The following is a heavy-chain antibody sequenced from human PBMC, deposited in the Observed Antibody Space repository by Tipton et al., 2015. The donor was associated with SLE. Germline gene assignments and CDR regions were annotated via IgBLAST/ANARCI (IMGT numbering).Heavy chain of an antibody. CDR1: GGSISSGSYY. CDR2: IYTSGST. D-gene: IGHD4-17*01. Sequence: TLSLTCTVSGGSISSGSYYWSWIRQPAGKGLEWIGHIYTSGSTNYNPSLKSRVTISVDTSKNQFSLKLSSVTAADTAVYYWARGADYGDYVAFDYWGQGTLVTVSS. J-gene: IGHJ4*02. V-gene: IGHV4-61*09. CDR3: ARGADYGDYVAFDY.